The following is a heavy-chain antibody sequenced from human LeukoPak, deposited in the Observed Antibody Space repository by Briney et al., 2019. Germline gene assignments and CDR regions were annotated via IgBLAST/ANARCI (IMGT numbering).Heavy chain of an antibody. D-gene: IGHD3-22*01. CDR1: GITLSNYG. CDR2: ISDSGGRT. Sequence: GVSLRLSCAVSGITLSNYGMSWVRQAPGKGLEWVAGISDSGGRTNYADSVKGRFTISRDNLKNTLYLQMNSLRAEDTAVYFCAKRGVVIRVILVGFHKEAYYFDSWGQGALVTVSS. J-gene: IGHJ4*02. CDR3: AKRGVVIRVILVGFHKEAYYFDS. V-gene: IGHV3-23*01.